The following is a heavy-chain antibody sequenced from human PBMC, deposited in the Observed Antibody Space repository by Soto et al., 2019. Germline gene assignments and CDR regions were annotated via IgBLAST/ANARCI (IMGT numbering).Heavy chain of an antibody. D-gene: IGHD2-21*02. V-gene: IGHV1-69*12. CDR2: IIPIFGTA. Sequence: QVQLVQSGAEVKEPGSSVKVSCKASGGTFSSYAISWVRQAPGQGLEWMGGIIPIFGTANYAQKFQGRVTITADESTSTAYMELSSLRSEDTAVYYCASHCGGDCYTAYYYYYGMDVWGQGTTVTVSS. J-gene: IGHJ6*02. CDR3: ASHCGGDCYTAYYYYYGMDV. CDR1: GGTFSSYA.